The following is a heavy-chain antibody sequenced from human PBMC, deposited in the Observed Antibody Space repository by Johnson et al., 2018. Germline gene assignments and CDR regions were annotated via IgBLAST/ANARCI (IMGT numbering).Heavy chain of an antibody. V-gene: IGHV3-30-3*01. D-gene: IGHD3-16*01. CDR2: ISSAGSKK. CDR3: ARDGLGGSSIYYFYYMDV. J-gene: IGHJ6*03. Sequence: VQPWEGGGGVVQPGRSLRLSCVASGFIFSNNAMHWVRQAPGTGLEWVAVISSAGSKKYSADSVKGRFTISRDNSKNTLYLQMNSLRTEDTAVYYCARDGLGGSSIYYFYYMDVWGKGTTVTVSS. CDR1: GFIFSNNA.